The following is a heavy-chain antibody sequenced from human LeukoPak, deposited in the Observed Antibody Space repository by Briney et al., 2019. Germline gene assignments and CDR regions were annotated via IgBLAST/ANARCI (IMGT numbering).Heavy chain of an antibody. CDR1: GGSISSYY. V-gene: IGHV4-59*08. CDR3: ARLSDSSSHNWFDP. CDR2: IYYSGST. D-gene: IGHD6-6*01. Sequence: SETLSLTCTVSGGSISSYYWSWIRQPPGKGLEWIGYIYYSGSTNYNPSLKSRVTISVDTSKNQFSLKLSSVTATDTAVYYCARLSDSSSHNWFDPWGQGTLVTVSS. J-gene: IGHJ5*02.